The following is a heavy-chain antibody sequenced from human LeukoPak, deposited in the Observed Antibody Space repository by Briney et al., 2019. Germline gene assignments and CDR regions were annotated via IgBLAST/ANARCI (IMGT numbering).Heavy chain of an antibody. CDR2: HSHSGSA. Sequence: SETLSLTCTVSGASINSDTYYWGWIRQPPGKGLEWIGTHSHSGSAYYNPSLRSRITMSLDTSENQLSLKLYSVIAADTAIYYCARYRTGTMFAVWGQGTLVTISS. CDR3: ARYRTGTMFAV. D-gene: IGHD1/OR15-1a*01. J-gene: IGHJ4*02. CDR1: GASINSDTYY. V-gene: IGHV4-39*07.